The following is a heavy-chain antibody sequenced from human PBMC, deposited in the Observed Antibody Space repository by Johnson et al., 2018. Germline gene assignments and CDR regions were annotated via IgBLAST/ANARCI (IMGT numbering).Heavy chain of an antibody. CDR2: ISSSSTYK. V-gene: IGHV3-21*01. J-gene: IGHJ6*02. CDR3: ARGSSGYYGMDG. Sequence: VQLVESGGGLVKPGGSLRLSCVASGFTFSSYSMNWVRQAPGKGLEWVSSISSSSTYKWYADSVKGPFPIPVANAKNSLYLQMNNLRAEDTAVYYCARGSSGYYGMDGWGQGTTVTVSS. CDR1: GFTFSSYS.